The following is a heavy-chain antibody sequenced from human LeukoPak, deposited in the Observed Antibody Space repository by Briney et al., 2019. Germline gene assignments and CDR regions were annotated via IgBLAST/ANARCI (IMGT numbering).Heavy chain of an antibody. CDR1: GYRFTSYW. CDR3: AIYYDSSGYYLDY. V-gene: IGHV5-51*01. D-gene: IGHD3-22*01. Sequence: GESLKISCKGSGYRFTSYWIGWVRQMPGKGLEWMGIIYPGDSDTGYSPSFQGQVTISAAKSISTAYLQWSSLKASDTAMYYCAIYYDSSGYYLDYWGQGTLVTVSS. J-gene: IGHJ4*02. CDR2: IYPGDSDT.